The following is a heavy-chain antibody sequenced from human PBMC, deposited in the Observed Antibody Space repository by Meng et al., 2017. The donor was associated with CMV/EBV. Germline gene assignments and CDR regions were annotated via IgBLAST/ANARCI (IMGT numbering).Heavy chain of an antibody. CDR1: GFNFSSYA. Sequence: CADSGFNFSSYAMSWVRQAPGKGLEWVSAISGSGGSTYYADSVKGRFTISRDNSKNTLYLQMNSLRAEDTAVYYCAKVSSSPYYFDYWGQGTLVTVSS. CDR2: ISGSGGST. CDR3: AKVSSSPYYFDY. D-gene: IGHD6-6*01. J-gene: IGHJ4*02. V-gene: IGHV3-23*01.